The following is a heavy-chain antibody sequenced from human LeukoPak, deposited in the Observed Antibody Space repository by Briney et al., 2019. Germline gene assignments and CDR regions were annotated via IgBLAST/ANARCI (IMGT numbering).Heavy chain of an antibody. V-gene: IGHV4-30-2*01. CDR1: GGSISSGGYS. CDR2: IYHSGST. Sequence: PSETLSLTCAVSGGSISSGGYSWSWIRQPPGKGLEWIGYIYHSGSTYYNPSLKSRVTISVDTSKNQFSLKLSSVTAADTAVYYCARVLGATRPFDYWGQGTLVTVSS. CDR3: ARVLGATRPFDY. D-gene: IGHD1-26*01. J-gene: IGHJ4*02.